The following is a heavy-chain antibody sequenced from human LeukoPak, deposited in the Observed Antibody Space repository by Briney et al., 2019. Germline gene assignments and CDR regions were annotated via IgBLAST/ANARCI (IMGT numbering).Heavy chain of an antibody. D-gene: IGHD3-22*01. V-gene: IGHV3-30*03. J-gene: IGHJ5*02. CDR3: ARGVVSQGDWFDP. CDR2: MSYDGSKE. Sequence: PGGSLRLSCAASGFTFSSYGMHWVRQAPGKGLEWVAVMSYDGSKEYYADSVKGRFTISRDNSKNTLYLQMNSLRVEDTAVYYCARGVVSQGDWFDPWGQGTLVTVSS. CDR1: GFTFSSYG.